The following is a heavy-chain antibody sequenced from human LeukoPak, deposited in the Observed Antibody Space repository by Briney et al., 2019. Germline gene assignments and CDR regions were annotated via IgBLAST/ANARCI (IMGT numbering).Heavy chain of an antibody. CDR3: ARARGLLDC. J-gene: IGHJ4*02. V-gene: IGHV1-2*02. Sequence: GASVKVSCKASGYTFTGYYMHWVRQAPGQGLEWMGWINPNSGGTNYAQKFQGRVTMTRDTSTSTVYMELSSLRSEDTAVYYCARARGLLDCWGQGTLVTVSS. CDR2: INPNSGGT. CDR1: GYTFTGYY.